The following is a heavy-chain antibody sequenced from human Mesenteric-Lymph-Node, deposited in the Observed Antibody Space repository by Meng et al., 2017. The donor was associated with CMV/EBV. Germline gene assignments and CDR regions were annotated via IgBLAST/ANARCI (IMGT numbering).Heavy chain of an antibody. J-gene: IGHJ4*02. Sequence: GESLKISCAASGFTFSTYWMDWVRQAPGKGLEWVANIKEDGSAKYYVDSVKGRFTISRDNAKNSLYLQMNSLRAEDTAVYYCARDGRITIFGVVTYSFDYWGQGTLVTVSS. CDR1: GFTFSTYW. CDR3: ARDGRITIFGVVTYSFDY. D-gene: IGHD3-3*01. V-gene: IGHV3-7*01. CDR2: IKEDGSAK.